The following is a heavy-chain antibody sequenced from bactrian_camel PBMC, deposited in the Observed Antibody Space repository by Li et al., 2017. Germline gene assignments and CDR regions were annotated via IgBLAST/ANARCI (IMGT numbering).Heavy chain of an antibody. V-gene: IGHV3S40*01. Sequence: VQLVESGGGLVQPGGSLRLSCEAFGLTFSRYTMTWVRQAPGKGHEWVSTISGSGTGTYYADSVKGRFTISRDNAKNTVSLQMNSLNAEDTAVYYCAKAVDGSSVIFGRFGQGTQVTVS. CDR2: ISGSGTGT. J-gene: IGHJ4*01. CDR1: GLTFSRYT. D-gene: IGHD2*01.